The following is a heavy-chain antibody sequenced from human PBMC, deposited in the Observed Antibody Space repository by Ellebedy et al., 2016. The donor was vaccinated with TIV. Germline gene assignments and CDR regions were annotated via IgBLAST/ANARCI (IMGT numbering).Heavy chain of an antibody. CDR3: IRGWYGVDY. CDR2: INLNNGAT. V-gene: IGHV1-2*02. D-gene: IGHD6-19*01. CDR1: RYTFTGYY. J-gene: IGHJ4*02. Sequence: ASVKVSXKASRYTFTGYYIHWVRQAPGQGFQWMGWINLNNGATNYAQEFQGRVTMTRDTSISTAYMDLTRLISGDSAVYFCIRGWYGVDYWGQGTLVNVPS.